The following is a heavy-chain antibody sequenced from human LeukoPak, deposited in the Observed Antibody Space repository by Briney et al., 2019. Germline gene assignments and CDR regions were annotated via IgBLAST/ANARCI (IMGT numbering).Heavy chain of an antibody. D-gene: IGHD4-23*01. V-gene: IGHV1-2*02. CDR2: INPNSGGT. CDR3: ARGFGGDP. J-gene: IGHJ5*02. CDR1: GYTFTAYY. Sequence: ASVKVSCKASGYTFTAYYLHWVRQAPGQGLEWMGWINPNSGGTNYAQRFQGRVSMTRDTSISTAYMELSRLTSDDTALYYCARGFGGDPWGQGTLVTVSS.